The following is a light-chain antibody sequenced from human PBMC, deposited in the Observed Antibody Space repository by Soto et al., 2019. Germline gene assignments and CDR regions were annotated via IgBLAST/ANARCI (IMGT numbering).Light chain of an antibody. CDR1: SSNIGSNY. CDR3: GTWDSSRSAV. CDR2: DNN. V-gene: IGLV1-51*01. Sequence: QSVLTQPPSVSAAPGQTVTISCSGSSSNIGSNYVSWYQHLPGTAPKLLIYDNNKRPSGIPDRFSGSQSGTSATLGITGLQTGDEADYYCGTWDSSRSAVFGGGTKVTVL. J-gene: IGLJ2*01.